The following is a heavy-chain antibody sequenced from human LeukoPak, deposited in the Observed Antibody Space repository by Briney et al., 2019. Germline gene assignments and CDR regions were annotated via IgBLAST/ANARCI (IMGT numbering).Heavy chain of an antibody. CDR3: ARGGGPRQTGGQQLVRVFDY. V-gene: IGHV4-59*12. Sequence: PSETLSLTCTVSGGSISTYYWSWIRQPPGKGLECIGYMYYSGSTNYSPSLKSRVTISVDTSKNQFSLKLSSVTAADTAVYYCARGGGPRQTGGQQLVRVFDYWGQGTLVTVSS. J-gene: IGHJ4*02. D-gene: IGHD6-13*01. CDR2: MYYSGST. CDR1: GGSISTYY.